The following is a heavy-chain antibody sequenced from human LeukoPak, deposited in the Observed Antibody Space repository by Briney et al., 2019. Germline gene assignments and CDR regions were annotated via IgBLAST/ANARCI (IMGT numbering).Heavy chain of an antibody. V-gene: IGHV4-34*01. J-gene: IGHJ4*02. CDR2: INQSGST. CDR1: GXSFSGYY. D-gene: IGHD3-10*01. CDR3: ARDLPGSGLNLDY. Sequence: SETLSLTCAVYGXSFSGYYWSWIRQPPGEALEWIGEINQSGSTNYNPSLERRVTISLDKSKNQFSLKLTSVTAADTAVYYCARDLPGSGLNLDYWGQGTLVAVSS.